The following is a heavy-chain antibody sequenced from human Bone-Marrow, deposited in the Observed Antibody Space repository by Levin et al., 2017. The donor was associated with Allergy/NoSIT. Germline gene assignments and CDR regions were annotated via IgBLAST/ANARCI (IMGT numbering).Heavy chain of an antibody. J-gene: IGHJ6*02. CDR2: IYYSGGA. CDR1: GGSMRTIY. D-gene: IGHD3-10*01. V-gene: IGHV4-59*03. CDR3: ARDRGFYSASGGRGSGMDV. Sequence: PSETLSLTCSVSGGSMRTIYWTWIRQAPGKGLEWIGNIYYSGGANYNPSLRGRVSFSLDTYESQFSLRLTSLTAADTAVYYCARDRGFYSASGGRGSGMDVWGRGTSVTVSS.